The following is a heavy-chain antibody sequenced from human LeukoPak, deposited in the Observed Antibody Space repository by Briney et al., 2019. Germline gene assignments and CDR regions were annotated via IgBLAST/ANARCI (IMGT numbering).Heavy chain of an antibody. CDR1: GFVFSNYG. V-gene: IGHV3-30*18. J-gene: IGHJ1*01. CDR2: ISYDESNK. D-gene: IGHD5-18*01. Sequence: TGGSLRLSCAASGFVFSNYGMHWVRQAPGKGLEWVAVISYDESNKFYRDSVKGRFTTSRDNSKNMLYLQMNSLRAEDTAVYYCEKELRGYSYGEHWGQGILVTVSS. CDR3: EKELRGYSYGEH.